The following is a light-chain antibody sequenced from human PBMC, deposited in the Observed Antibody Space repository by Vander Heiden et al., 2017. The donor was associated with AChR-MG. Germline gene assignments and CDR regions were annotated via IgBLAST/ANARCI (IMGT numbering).Light chain of an antibody. CDR2: WAS. CDR1: QSVLSSSNNKNF. Sequence: DIVMAQSPDSLAVSLGERATINCKSSQSVLSSSNNKNFLSWYQQKPGQPPKLLIYWASTRESGVPDRFSGSGSGTDFTLTISSLQAEDVAVYYCQQCYRAPPTFGQGTKVEVK. J-gene: IGKJ1*01. CDR3: QQCYRAPPT. V-gene: IGKV4-1*01.